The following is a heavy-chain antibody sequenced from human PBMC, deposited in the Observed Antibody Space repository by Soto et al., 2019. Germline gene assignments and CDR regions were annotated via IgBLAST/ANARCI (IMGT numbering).Heavy chain of an antibody. CDR3: ARLGGYYELLAS. CDR2: IYYSGST. Sequence: LSLTCSDSGASISSYYWSWIRQPPGKGLQWIGYIYYSGSTTYSPSLKSRVTISVDRSKNQFSLKLTSMTAADTAVYYCARLGGYYELLASWARGALVTGSS. V-gene: IGHV4-59*08. D-gene: IGHD3-22*01. J-gene: IGHJ5*01. CDR1: GASISSYY.